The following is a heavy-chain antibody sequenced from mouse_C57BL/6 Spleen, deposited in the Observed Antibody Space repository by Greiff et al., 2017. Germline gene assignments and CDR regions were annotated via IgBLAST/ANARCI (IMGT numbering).Heavy chain of an antibody. CDR2: IYPGDGDT. V-gene: IGHV1-82*01. CDR1: GYAFSSSW. J-gene: IGHJ4*01. Sequence: QVQLQQSGPELVKPGASVKISCKASGYAFSSSWMNWVKQRPGKGLEWIGRIYPGDGDTNYNGKFKGKATLTADNSSSTAYMQLSSLTSEDSAVYFCARGDYGSSYEYAMDYWGQGTSVTVSS. D-gene: IGHD1-1*01. CDR3: ARGDYGSSYEYAMDY.